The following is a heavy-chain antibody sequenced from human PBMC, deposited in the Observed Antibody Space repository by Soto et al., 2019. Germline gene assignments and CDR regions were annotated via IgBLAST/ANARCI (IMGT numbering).Heavy chain of an antibody. V-gene: IGHV1-24*01. J-gene: IGHJ4*02. D-gene: IGHD1-26*01. CDR2: FDPEDGET. CDR1: GYTLTELS. CDR3: ATPNYSGSYYFDY. Sequence: SVKVSCKVSGYTLTELSMHWVRQAPGKGLEWMGGFDPEDGETIYAQKFQGRVTMTEDTSTDTAYMELSSLRSEDTAVYYCATPNYSGSYYFDYWGQGTLVTVSS.